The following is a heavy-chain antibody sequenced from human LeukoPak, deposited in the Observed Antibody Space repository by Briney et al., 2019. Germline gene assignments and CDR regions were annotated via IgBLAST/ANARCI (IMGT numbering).Heavy chain of an antibody. J-gene: IGHJ4*02. CDR3: AKNALFGVVISYFDY. Sequence: GGSLRLSCAASGFTFSSYAMSWVRQAPGKGLEWVSAISGSGGSTYYADSVRGRFTISRDNSKNTLYLQMNSLRAEDTAVYYCAKNALFGVVISYFDYWGQGTLVTVSS. CDR1: GFTFSSYA. D-gene: IGHD3-3*01. V-gene: IGHV3-23*01. CDR2: ISGSGGST.